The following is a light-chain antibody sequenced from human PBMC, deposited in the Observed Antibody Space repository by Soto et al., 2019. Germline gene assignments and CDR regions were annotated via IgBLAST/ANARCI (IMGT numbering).Light chain of an antibody. Sequence: QSALTQPPSASGSPGQSVTSSCTGTSSDVGGYNYVSWYQQHPGKAPKLMIYEVTKRPSGVPDRFSGSKSGKTASLTVSGLQAEDEAKYYCSSYADNHDVVFGGGTKLTVL. V-gene: IGLV2-8*01. J-gene: IGLJ2*01. CDR3: SSYADNHDVV. CDR2: EVT. CDR1: SSDVGGYNY.